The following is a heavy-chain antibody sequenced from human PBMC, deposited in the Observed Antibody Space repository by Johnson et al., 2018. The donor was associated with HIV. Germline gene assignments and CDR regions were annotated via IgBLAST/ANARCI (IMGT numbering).Heavy chain of an antibody. CDR1: GFIFSSYA. CDR3: ARELTYYYGSGSYPSGLDAFDI. D-gene: IGHD3-10*01. Sequence: QVQLVESGGGVVQPGRSLRLSCAASGFIFSSYAIHWVRQAPGKGLEWVAVISYDAKHKYYADSVKGRVTIPRDNPKNTLSLQMNSLRAEDTALYYCARELTYYYGSGSYPSGLDAFDIWGQGTMVTVSS. V-gene: IGHV3-30*04. J-gene: IGHJ3*02. CDR2: ISYDAKHK.